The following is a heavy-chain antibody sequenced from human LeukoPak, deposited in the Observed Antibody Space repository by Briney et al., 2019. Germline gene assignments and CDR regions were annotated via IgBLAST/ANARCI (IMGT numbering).Heavy chain of an antibody. CDR2: LYYTGST. J-gene: IGHJ3*02. Sequence: RPSETLSLACTVSGGSITSNIYYLGWIRQPPGKGLEWIGSLYYTGSTYYNPSLKSRVTISVDTSKNQVSLKLTSVTAADTAVYYCARAPDIMYAFDIWGQGTMVTASS. V-gene: IGHV4-39*01. CDR3: ARAPDIMYAFDI. CDR1: GGSITSNIYY. D-gene: IGHD5/OR15-5a*01.